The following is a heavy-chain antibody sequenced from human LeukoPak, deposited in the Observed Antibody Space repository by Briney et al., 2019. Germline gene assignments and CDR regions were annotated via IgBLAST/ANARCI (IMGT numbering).Heavy chain of an antibody. V-gene: IGHV4-59*12. CDR2: IYYSGST. D-gene: IGHD3-16*01. Sequence: PSETLSLTCTVSGGSISSYYWSWTRQPPGKGLEWIGYIYYSGSTNYNPSLKSRVTISVDTSKNQFSLKLSSVTAADTAVYYCARGRGVLWFDPWGQGTLVTVSS. J-gene: IGHJ5*02. CDR1: GGSISSYY. CDR3: ARGRGVLWFDP.